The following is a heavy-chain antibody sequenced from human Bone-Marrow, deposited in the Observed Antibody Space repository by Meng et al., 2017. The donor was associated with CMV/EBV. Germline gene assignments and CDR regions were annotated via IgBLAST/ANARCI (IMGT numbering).Heavy chain of an antibody. J-gene: IGHJ4*02. CDR1: GFTFSTYW. Sequence: GGSLRLSCAASGFTFSTYWMTWVRQAPQKGLEWVANIKQDGSEKYYVDSVKGRFTISRDNAKNSLFLQMNSLRGEDTAVYYCARALGYCSSTSCYEYYCGYWGQGTRVTGSS. V-gene: IGHV3-7*04. CDR2: IKQDGSEK. D-gene: IGHD2-2*01. CDR3: ARALGYCSSTSCYEYYCGY.